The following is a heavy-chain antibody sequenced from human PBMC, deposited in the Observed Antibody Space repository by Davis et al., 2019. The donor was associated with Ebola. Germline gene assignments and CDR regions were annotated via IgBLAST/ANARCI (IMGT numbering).Heavy chain of an antibody. J-gene: IGHJ6*02. CDR2: INPSGGST. CDR1: GYTFTSYY. V-gene: IGHV1-46*01. Sequence: ASVKVSCKASGYTFTSYYMHWVRQAPGQGLEWMGIINPSGGSTSYAQKFQGRVTMTRDTSTSTAYMELRSLRSDDTAVYYCARDLGLIEWGSYYYYGMDVWGQGTTVTVSS. D-gene: IGHD1-26*01. CDR3: ARDLGLIEWGSYYYYGMDV.